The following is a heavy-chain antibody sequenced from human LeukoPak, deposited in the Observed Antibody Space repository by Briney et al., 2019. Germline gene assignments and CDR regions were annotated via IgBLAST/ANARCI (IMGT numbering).Heavy chain of an antibody. J-gene: IGHJ4*02. CDR2: TYYRSKWYY. CDR1: RDSVSSNSAA. D-gene: IGHD4-17*01. V-gene: IGHV6-1*01. Sequence: SQTLSLTCALSRDSVSSNSAAWNWIRQSPSRGLEWLGRTYYRSKWYYDYALSVKSRITINSDTSENQFSLQLNSVTPEDTAVYYCAGDRAFYGDYSSFDYWGQGTLVTVSS. CDR3: AGDRAFYGDYSSFDY.